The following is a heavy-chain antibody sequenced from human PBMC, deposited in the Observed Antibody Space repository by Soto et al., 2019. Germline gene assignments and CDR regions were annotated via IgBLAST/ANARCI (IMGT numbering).Heavy chain of an antibody. V-gene: IGHV3-23*01. J-gene: IGHJ6*02. CDR1: GFTFSSYA. CDR3: AKLSGGFGSDYYGMDV. D-gene: IGHD3-16*01. Sequence: GGSLRLSCAASGFTFSSYAMGWVRQAPGKGLEWVSAISGSGGSTYYADSVKGRFTISRDNSKNTLYLQMNSLRAEDTAVYYCAKLSGGFGSDYYGMDVWGQGTTVTVSS. CDR2: ISGSGGST.